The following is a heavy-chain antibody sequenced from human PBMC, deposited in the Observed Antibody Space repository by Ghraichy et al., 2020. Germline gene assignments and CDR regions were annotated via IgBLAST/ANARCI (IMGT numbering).Heavy chain of an antibody. CDR1: GVSLSSSGYY. V-gene: IGHV4-31*03. D-gene: IGHD2-2*01. J-gene: IGHJ3*02. Sequence: SETLSLTCSVSGVSLSSSGYYWSWLRQHPGKGLEWFGYISYSGSTYYNPSLKSRLTISVDTAKTHFSLNLNSVTAADTAVYFCVRSDSYCGSTTCYGGIDALDIWGRGTLVTVSS. CDR3: VRSDSYCGSTTCYGGIDALDI. CDR2: ISYSGST.